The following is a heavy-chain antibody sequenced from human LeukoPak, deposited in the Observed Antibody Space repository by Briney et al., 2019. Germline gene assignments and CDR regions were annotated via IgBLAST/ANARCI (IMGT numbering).Heavy chain of an antibody. Sequence: RASVKVSCKASGYTFTGYYMHWVRQAPGQGLEWMGWINPNSGGTNYAQKFQGRVTMTRDTTISTAYMELSRLRSDDTAVYYCARASSGRAPDYWGQGTLVTVSS. CDR2: INPNSGGT. CDR3: ARASSGRAPDY. J-gene: IGHJ4*02. CDR1: GYTFTGYY. V-gene: IGHV1-2*02. D-gene: IGHD1-26*01.